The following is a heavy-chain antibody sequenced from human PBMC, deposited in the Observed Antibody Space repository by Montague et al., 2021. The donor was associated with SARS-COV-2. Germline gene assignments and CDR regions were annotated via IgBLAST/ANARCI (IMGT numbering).Heavy chain of an antibody. Sequence: SLRLSCAASGFTFSSYGMNWVRQAPGKGLEWVSYISSSGVTIYYADSVKGRFTISRDYAKNSLYLQMNSLRAEDTAVYYCARLRGYDYGLLYYYYMDVWGKGTTVTVSS. V-gene: IGHV3-48*03. J-gene: IGHJ6*03. CDR1: GFTFSSYG. CDR2: ISSSGVTI. CDR3: ARLRGYDYGLLYYYYMDV. D-gene: IGHD5-12*01.